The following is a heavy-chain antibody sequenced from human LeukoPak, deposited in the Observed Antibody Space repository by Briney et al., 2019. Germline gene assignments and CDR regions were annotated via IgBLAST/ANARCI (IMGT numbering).Heavy chain of an antibody. Sequence: ASVKVACKASGYTFTGYYMHWVRQAPGQGLEWMGWINPNSGGTNYAQKFQGRVTMTRDTSISTAYMELSRLRSDDTAVYYCARLGEGYCSSTSCYKRAFDIWGQGKMVTVSS. D-gene: IGHD2-2*02. CDR2: INPNSGGT. CDR3: ARLGEGYCSSTSCYKRAFDI. V-gene: IGHV1-2*02. J-gene: IGHJ3*02. CDR1: GYTFTGYY.